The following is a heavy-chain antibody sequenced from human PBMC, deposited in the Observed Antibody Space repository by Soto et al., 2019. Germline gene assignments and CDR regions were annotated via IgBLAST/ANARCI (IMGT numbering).Heavy chain of an antibody. D-gene: IGHD6-13*01. CDR1: GCSISSGDYY. CDR2: IYYSGST. V-gene: IGHV4-30-4*01. CDR3: AREGRSSSWYRYFDY. Sequence: KPXETLSLTCTVAGCSISSGDYYWSWIRQPPGKGLEWIGYIYYSGSTYYNPSLKSRVTISVDTSKNQFSLKLSSVTAADTAVYYCAREGRSSSWYRYFDYWGQGTLVTVSS. J-gene: IGHJ4*02.